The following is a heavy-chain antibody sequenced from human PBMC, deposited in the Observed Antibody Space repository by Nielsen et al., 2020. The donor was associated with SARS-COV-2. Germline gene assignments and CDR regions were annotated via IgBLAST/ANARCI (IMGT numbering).Heavy chain of an antibody. Sequence: WIRQPPGKGLEWIGYIYYSGSTNYNPSLKSRVTISVDTSKNQFSLKLSSVTAADTAVYYCARVFTMVRGVIKRENYIDYWGQGTLVTVSS. V-gene: IGHV4-59*01. CDR2: IYYSGST. J-gene: IGHJ4*02. CDR3: ARVFTMVRGVIKRENYIDY. D-gene: IGHD3-10*01.